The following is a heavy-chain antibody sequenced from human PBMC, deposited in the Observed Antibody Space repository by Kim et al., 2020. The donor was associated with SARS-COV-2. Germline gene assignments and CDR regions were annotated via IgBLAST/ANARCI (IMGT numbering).Heavy chain of an antibody. CDR1: GFNFEDYA. CDR2: IRSNNYGGTT. CDR3: VRGDIVVISAALISERRWLYFDH. Sequence: GGSLRLSCTVSGFNFEDYAMSWFRQAPGKGLEWLSFIRSNNYGGTTEYAASVRGRFTMSRDDSKRIVYLQMDSLKTHDTAVYYCVRGDIVVISAALISERRWLYFDHGGQGALVSVSS. J-gene: IGHJ4*02. D-gene: IGHD2-2*01. V-gene: IGHV3-49*03.